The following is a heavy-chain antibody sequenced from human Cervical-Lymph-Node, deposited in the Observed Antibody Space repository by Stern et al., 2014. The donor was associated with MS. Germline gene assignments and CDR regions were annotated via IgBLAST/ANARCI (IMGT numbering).Heavy chain of an antibody. J-gene: IGHJ5*02. Sequence: QVQLQESGPGLVQPSETLSLTCTVSGGSISSSSYYWGWLRQPPGKGLEWLGRIYYSGSTYYNPYLKRRVTISVTTTKNQFFLKLSSVTAADTAVYYCARHVSGELFWFDPWGQGTLVTVSS. CDR2: IYYSGST. V-gene: IGHV4-39*01. D-gene: IGHD3-10*02. CDR3: ARHVSGELFWFDP. CDR1: GGSISSSSYY.